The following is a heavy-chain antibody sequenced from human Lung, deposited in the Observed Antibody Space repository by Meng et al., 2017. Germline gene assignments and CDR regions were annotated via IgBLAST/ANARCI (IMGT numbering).Heavy chain of an antibody. CDR2: VYFSGST. D-gene: IGHD4-23*01. Sequence: VVREESGPGPVRLSETLALTCTVSGVSVSSGGYYWRWIRQPPGKGLEWSGDVYFSGSTNYNHSLKSRVTITLDTSKNQFSLKLNSETAADTAVYYCARGGTVVNLGYWGQGTLVTVSS. J-gene: IGHJ4*02. CDR3: ARGGTVVNLGY. V-gene: IGHV4-61*08. CDR1: GVSVSSGGYY.